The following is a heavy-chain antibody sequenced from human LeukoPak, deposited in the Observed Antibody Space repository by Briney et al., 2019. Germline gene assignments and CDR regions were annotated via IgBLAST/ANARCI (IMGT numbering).Heavy chain of an antibody. CDR2: IILILGIA. CDR3: ARDQGAADNYYYYYYMDV. V-gene: IGHV1-69*04. J-gene: IGHJ6*03. D-gene: IGHD6-13*01. CDR1: GGTFSSYT. Sequence: SVKVSCKASGGTFSSYTISWVRQAPGQGLEWMGRIILILGIANYAQKFQGRVTITADKSTSTAYMELSSLRSEDTAVYYCARDQGAADNYYYYYYMDVWGKGTTVTVSS.